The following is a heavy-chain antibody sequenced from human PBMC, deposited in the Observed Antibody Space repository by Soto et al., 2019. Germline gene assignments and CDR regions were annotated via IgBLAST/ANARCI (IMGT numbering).Heavy chain of an antibody. Sequence: QVQLVQSGPEVKKPGSSVRVSCKASGGTFSTYAISWVRQAPGQGLEWMGGIIPIFDTPNYAQNFQGRITITADESTSTAYMELSSLRSGDTAVYYCARGGLETYKYDTSGDPFNFDYWGQGTLITVSS. J-gene: IGHJ4*02. CDR2: IIPIFDTP. CDR1: GGTFSTYA. CDR3: ARGGLETYKYDTSGDPFNFDY. D-gene: IGHD3-22*01. V-gene: IGHV1-69*12.